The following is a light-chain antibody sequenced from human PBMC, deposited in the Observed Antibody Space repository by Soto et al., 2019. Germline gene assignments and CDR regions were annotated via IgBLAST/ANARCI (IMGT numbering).Light chain of an antibody. V-gene: IGLV6-57*03. CDR1: SGSIASNY. CDR3: QSYDSSNYV. Sequence: NFMVTQPHSASESPGKTVTISCTRSSGSIASNYVQWYQQRPGSAPTTVIYEDNQRPSGVPDRFSGSIDSSSNSASLTISGLKTEDEADYYCQSYDSSNYVFGTGTKV. J-gene: IGLJ1*01. CDR2: EDN.